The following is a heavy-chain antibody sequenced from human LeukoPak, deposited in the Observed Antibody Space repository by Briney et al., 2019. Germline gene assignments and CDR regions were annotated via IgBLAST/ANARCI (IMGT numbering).Heavy chain of an antibody. V-gene: IGHV4-59*11. CDR2: IYYSGST. Sequence: SDTLSLTCTVSGGSISGHYWSWIRQPPGKGLECIGDIYYSGSTNYNPSLKSRVTISVDTSKNQFSLKLSSVTAADTAVYYCARDVTGRLDYRGQGTLVTVSS. CDR1: GGSISGHY. D-gene: IGHD7-27*01. CDR3: ARDVTGRLDY. J-gene: IGHJ4*02.